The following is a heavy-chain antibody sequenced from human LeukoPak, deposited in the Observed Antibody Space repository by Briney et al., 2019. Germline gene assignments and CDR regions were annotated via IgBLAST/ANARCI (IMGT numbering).Heavy chain of an antibody. CDR2: INPNSGDT. CDR3: ARDRGNYYDSSGDKCFGY. Sequence: ASVEVSCKASGYTFTGYYMHRVRQAPGQGLEWMGRINPNSGDTNYAQKFQRRVTMTRDTSISTANMELSRLRSDETAVYYCARDRGNYYDSSGDKCFGYWGQGTLVTVSS. CDR1: GYTFTGYY. J-gene: IGHJ4*02. D-gene: IGHD3-22*01. V-gene: IGHV1-2*06.